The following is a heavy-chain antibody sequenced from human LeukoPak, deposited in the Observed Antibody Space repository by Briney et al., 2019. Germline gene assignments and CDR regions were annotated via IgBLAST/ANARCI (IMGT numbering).Heavy chain of an antibody. CDR2: IYYSGST. J-gene: IGHJ3*02. CDR3: ARQGLELLDAFDI. CDR1: GGSISSSSYY. D-gene: IGHD1-7*01. Sequence: SETLSLTCTVSGGSISSSSYYWGWIRQPPGKGLEWIGSIYYSGSTYYNPSLKSRVTISVDTSKNQFSLKLSSVTAADTAVYYCARQGLELLDAFDIWGQGTMVTVSS. V-gene: IGHV4-39*01.